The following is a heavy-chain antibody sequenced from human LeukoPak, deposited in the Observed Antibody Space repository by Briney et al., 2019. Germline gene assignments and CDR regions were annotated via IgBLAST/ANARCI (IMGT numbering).Heavy chain of an antibody. CDR3: ASASGYVTYYFDY. CDR1: GGTFSSYA. J-gene: IGHJ4*02. Sequence: GASVKVSCKASGGTFSSYAISWVRQALGQGLGWMGGIIPIFGTANYAQKFQGGVTITTDESTSTAYMELSSLRSEDTAVYYCASASGYVTYYFDYWGQGTLVTVSS. D-gene: IGHD5-12*01. CDR2: IIPIFGTA. V-gene: IGHV1-69*05.